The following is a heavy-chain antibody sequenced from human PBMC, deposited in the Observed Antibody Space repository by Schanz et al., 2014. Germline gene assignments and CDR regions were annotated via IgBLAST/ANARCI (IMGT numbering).Heavy chain of an antibody. Sequence: EVLLLESGGRVERPGGSLRLSCAASGFIFDDYGMNWVRQAPGKGLEWVSSISSSGSSIYYADSVKGRFTISRDNANNSLFLRMNSLRAEDTAVYYCASDYNYFETEAPWGQGTLVTVSS. CDR3: ASDYNYFETEAP. D-gene: IGHD3-16*01. J-gene: IGHJ5*02. CDR2: ISSSGSSI. V-gene: IGHV3-21*06. CDR1: GFIFDDYG.